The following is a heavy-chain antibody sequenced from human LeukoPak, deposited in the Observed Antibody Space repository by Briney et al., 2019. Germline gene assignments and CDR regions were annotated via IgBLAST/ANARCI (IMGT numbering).Heavy chain of an antibody. V-gene: IGHV4-34*01. CDR3: ARAMVVTAMIDY. CDR1: GGSFSGYY. J-gene: IGHJ4*02. Sequence: SETLSLTCAVYGGSFSGYYWSWIRQPPGKGLEWIGEINHSGSTNYNPSLKSRVTISVDTSKNQFSLKLSSVTAADTAMYYCARAMVVTAMIDYWGQGTLVTVSS. D-gene: IGHD2-21*02. CDR2: INHSGST.